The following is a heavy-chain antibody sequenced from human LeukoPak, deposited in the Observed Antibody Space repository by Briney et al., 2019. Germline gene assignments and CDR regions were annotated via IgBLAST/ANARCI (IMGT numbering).Heavy chain of an antibody. J-gene: IGHJ4*02. CDR2: ISDGGSTT. Sequence: GGSLRLSCAASGFTFSSDSMNWVRQAPGKGQVWVSRISDGGSTTTYADSVKGRFTISRDNAKNTLYLQMNGLRAEDTAVYYCSRSAYYDGSGNYYDYWGQGTLVTVSS. CDR3: SRSAYYDGSGNYYDY. CDR1: GFTFSSDS. V-gene: IGHV3-74*01. D-gene: IGHD3-22*01.